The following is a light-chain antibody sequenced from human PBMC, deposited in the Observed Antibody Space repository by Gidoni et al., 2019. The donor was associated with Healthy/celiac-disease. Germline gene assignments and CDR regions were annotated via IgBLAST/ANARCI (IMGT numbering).Light chain of an antibody. CDR3: QQYSNSPYT. V-gene: IGKV3-20*01. J-gene: IGKJ2*01. Sequence: ELVLPQSPGTLSLSPGERATLSCRARQSVSSSYLAWYHQKPGQAPRLLIYDASSRATGIPDRFSGSGSGTDFTLTISRLEPEDFAVYYCQQYSNSPYTFGQXTKLEIK. CDR1: QSVSSSY. CDR2: DAS.